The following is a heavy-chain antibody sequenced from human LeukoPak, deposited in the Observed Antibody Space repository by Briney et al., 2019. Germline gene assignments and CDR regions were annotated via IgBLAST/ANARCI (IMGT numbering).Heavy chain of an antibody. CDR1: GYIFTSYY. Sequence: GASVKVSCKASGYIFTSYYMHWVRQAPGQGLEWMGIINPSGGSTSYAQKFQGRLTMTRDTSTSTVYMELSSLRSEDTAMYYCARGDDSRGFDYWGQGTLVTVSS. CDR3: ARGDDSRGFDY. V-gene: IGHV1-46*01. J-gene: IGHJ4*02. D-gene: IGHD4-11*01. CDR2: INPSGGST.